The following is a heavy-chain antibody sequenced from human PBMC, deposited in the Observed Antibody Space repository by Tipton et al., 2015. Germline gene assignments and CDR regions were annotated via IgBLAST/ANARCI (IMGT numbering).Heavy chain of an antibody. CDR3: ARTGYDFWSGYFDY. V-gene: IGHV1-69*19. CDR1: GGTFSSYA. Sequence: QVQLVQSGAEVKKPGSSVKVSCKASGGTFSSYAITWVRQAPGQGLEWVGGIIPIFGTTNYAQKFQGRVTITADLSTSTAYMELSSLRSEDTALFYCARTGYDFWSGYFDYWGQGTLVTVSS. J-gene: IGHJ4*02. D-gene: IGHD3-3*01. CDR2: IIPIFGTT.